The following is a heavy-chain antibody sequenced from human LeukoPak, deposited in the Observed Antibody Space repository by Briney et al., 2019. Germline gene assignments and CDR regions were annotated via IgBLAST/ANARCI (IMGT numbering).Heavy chain of an antibody. V-gene: IGHV3-33*01. CDR2: IWYDGSNK. CDR3: ATIAARDVFDI. D-gene: IGHD6-13*01. Sequence: GRSLRLSCAASGFTFSSYGMHWVRQAPGKGLEWVAVIWYDGSNKYYADSVKGRFTISRDNSKNTLYLQMNSLRAEDTAVYYCATIAARDVFDIWGQGTMVTVSS. J-gene: IGHJ3*02. CDR1: GFTFSSYG.